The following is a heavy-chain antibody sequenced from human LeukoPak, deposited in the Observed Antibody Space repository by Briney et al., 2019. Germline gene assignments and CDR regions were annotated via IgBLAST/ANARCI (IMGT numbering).Heavy chain of an antibody. V-gene: IGHV4-61*02. Sequence: PSETLSLTCTVSGGSISSGSYYWSWIRQPAGKGLEWIGRIYTSGSTNYNPSLKSRVTISVDTSKNQFSLKLSSVTAADTAVYYCARAEIIVGSDYWGQGTLVTVSS. CDR1: GGSISSGSYY. CDR2: IYTSGST. J-gene: IGHJ4*02. D-gene: IGHD1-26*01. CDR3: ARAEIIVGSDY.